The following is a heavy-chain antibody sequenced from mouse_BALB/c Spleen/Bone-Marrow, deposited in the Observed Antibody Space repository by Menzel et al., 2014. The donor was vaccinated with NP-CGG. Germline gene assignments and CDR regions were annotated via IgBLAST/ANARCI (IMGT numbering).Heavy chain of an antibody. CDR3: ARVYGWYFDV. CDR2: INNNGGST. J-gene: IGHJ1*01. D-gene: IGHD1-1*01. Sequence: EVQGVESGGGLVQPGGSLKLSCVASGFTFSSYGMSWVRQTPDKRLELVATINNNGGSTYYPDSVKGQFTISRDNAKNTLYLQVSSLKSEDTAMYYCARVYGWYFDVWGAGTTVTVSS. V-gene: IGHV5-6-3*01. CDR1: GFTFSSYG.